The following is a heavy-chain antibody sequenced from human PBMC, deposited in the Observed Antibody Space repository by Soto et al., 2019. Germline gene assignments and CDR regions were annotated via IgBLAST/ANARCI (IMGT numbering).Heavy chain of an antibody. CDR2: ISGSGGST. CDR1: GFTFSSYA. Sequence: GGSLRLSCAASGFTFSSYAMSWLRLAPGKGLEWVSAISGSGGSTYYADSVKGRFTISRDNSKNTLYLQMNSLRAEDTAVYYCANEGHYYYGMDVWGQGTTVTVSS. V-gene: IGHV3-23*01. J-gene: IGHJ6*02. CDR3: ANEGHYYYGMDV.